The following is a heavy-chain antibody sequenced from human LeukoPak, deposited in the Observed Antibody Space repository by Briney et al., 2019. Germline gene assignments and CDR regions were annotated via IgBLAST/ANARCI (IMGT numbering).Heavy chain of an antibody. D-gene: IGHD2-8*01. Sequence: ASVKVSCKASGYTFTGYYMHWVRQAPGQGLEWMGWINPNSGGTNYAQKFQGRVTMTRDTSISTAYMELSRLRSDDTAVYYCASGYCTNGVCLNFDYWGQGTLVTVSS. J-gene: IGHJ4*02. V-gene: IGHV1-2*02. CDR2: INPNSGGT. CDR1: GYTFTGYY. CDR3: ASGYCTNGVCLNFDY.